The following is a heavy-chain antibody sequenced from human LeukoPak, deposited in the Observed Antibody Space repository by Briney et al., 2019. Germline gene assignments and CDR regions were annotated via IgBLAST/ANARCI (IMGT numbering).Heavy chain of an antibody. D-gene: IGHD3-22*01. J-gene: IGHJ4*02. CDR1: GGSISSYY. V-gene: IGHV4-59*08. CDR2: IYYSRST. CDR3: ARLTRDSSGYYELLDY. Sequence: TETLSLTCTVSGGSISSYYWSWIRQPPGKGLEWIGYIYYSRSTNHNPSLKSRVTISVDTSKNQFSLKLSSVTAADTAVYYCARLTRDSSGYYELLDYWGQGTLVTVSS.